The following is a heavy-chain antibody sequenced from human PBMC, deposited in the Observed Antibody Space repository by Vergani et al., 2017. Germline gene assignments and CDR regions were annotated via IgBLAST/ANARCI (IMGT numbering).Heavy chain of an antibody. J-gene: IGHJ6*02. CDR1: GGSISSSNW. V-gene: IGHV4-4*03. CDR3: AGGPTVTSVLYYYGMDV. CDR2: IYHSGST. Sequence: QVQLQESGPGLVKPPGTLSLTCAVSGGSISSSNWWSWVRQPPGKGLEWSGEIYHSGSTNYNPSLKSRVTISVDKSKNQFSLKLSSVTAADTAVYYCAGGPTVTSVLYYYGMDVWGQGTTVTVSS. D-gene: IGHD4-17*01.